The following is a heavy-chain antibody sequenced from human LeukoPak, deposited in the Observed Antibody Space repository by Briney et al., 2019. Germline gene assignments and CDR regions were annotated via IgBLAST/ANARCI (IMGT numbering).Heavy chain of an antibody. V-gene: IGHV1-69*13. Sequence: ASVKVSCKASGGTFSSYAISWVRQAPGQGLEWMGGIIPIFGTANCAQKFQGRVTITADESTSTAYMELSSLRSEDTAVYYCARVNAYYYGSGSYRWFDPWGQGTLVTVSS. D-gene: IGHD3-10*01. CDR1: GGTFSSYA. CDR3: ARVNAYYYGSGSYRWFDP. CDR2: IIPIFGTA. J-gene: IGHJ5*02.